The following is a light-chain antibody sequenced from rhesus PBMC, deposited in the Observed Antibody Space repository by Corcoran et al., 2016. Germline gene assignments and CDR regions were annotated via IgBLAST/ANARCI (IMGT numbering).Light chain of an antibody. Sequence: DIQMTQSPSSLSASAGDTVTITCRASQGISTYLNLYQQKPGKAPKRLLYAASSLESGVPSRFSGSGSGTEFTLAISSLQPEDVATYYCLQHNSNPFTFGPGTKLDIK. V-gene: IGKV1-43*01. J-gene: IGKJ3*01. CDR3: LQHNSNPFT. CDR2: AAS. CDR1: QGISTY.